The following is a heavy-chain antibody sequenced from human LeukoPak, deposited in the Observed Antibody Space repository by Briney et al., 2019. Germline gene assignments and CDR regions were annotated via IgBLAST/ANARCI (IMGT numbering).Heavy chain of an antibody. CDR3: ARACNSGWYNFDH. Sequence: PGGSLRLSCAASGFTFSSYEMNWVRQAPGKGLEWVAYISGGQTIYYADSVKGRFTISRDNAKNSLYLQMNSLRADDTAIYFCARACNSGWYNFDHWGQGTLVTVSS. J-gene: IGHJ4*02. CDR2: ISGGQTI. CDR1: GFTFSSYE. D-gene: IGHD6-19*01. V-gene: IGHV3-48*03.